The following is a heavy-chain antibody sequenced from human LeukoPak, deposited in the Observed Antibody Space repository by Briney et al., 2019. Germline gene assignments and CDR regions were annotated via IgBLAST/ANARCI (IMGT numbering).Heavy chain of an antibody. CDR1: GFTFSSYE. D-gene: IGHD3-22*01. CDR3: ARGCAYYYDSSGYHKSDGFDY. V-gene: IGHV3-48*03. CDR2: ISSSGSTI. Sequence: GGSLRLSCAASGFTFSSYEMNWVRQAPGKGLEWVSYISSSGSTIYYADSVKGRFTISRDNAKNSLYLQMNSLRAEDTAVYYCARGCAYYYDSSGYHKSDGFDYWGQGTLVTVSS. J-gene: IGHJ4*02.